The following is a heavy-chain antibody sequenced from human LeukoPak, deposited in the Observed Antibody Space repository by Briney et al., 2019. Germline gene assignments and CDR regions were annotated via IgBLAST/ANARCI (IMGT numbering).Heavy chain of an antibody. V-gene: IGHV3-74*01. D-gene: IGHD3-22*01. Sequence: GALRLSCAASGFTFSSYWMHWVRQAPGKGLLWVSRINSDGSSTSYADSVKGRFTISRDNAKNTLYLQMNSLRAEDTAVYYCARGPHYYDSSGYFQDYWGQGTLVTVSS. CDR1: GFTFSSYW. J-gene: IGHJ4*02. CDR3: ARGPHYYDSSGYFQDY. CDR2: INSDGSST.